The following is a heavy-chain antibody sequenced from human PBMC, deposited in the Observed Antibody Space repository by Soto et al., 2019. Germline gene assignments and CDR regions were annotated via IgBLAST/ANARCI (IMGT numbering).Heavy chain of an antibody. J-gene: IGHJ6*02. Sequence: EVQLVESGGGSVQPGESLRLSCEASGFSFRDYDMHWVRQRKGKGLEWVSALGAARDPYYVGSVKGRFSVSRDNAQNSLFLQMNILRVDDTAVYISAIAYLRRLPRRADYYYAMDAWGRGTTVTVSS. V-gene: IGHV3-13*05. CDR2: LGAARDP. CDR1: GFSFRDYD. CDR3: AIAYLRRLPRRADYYYAMDA. D-gene: IGHD1-26*01.